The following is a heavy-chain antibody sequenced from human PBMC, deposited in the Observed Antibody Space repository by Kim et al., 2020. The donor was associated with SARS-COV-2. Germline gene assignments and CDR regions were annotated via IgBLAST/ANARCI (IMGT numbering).Heavy chain of an antibody. V-gene: IGHV1-69*13. D-gene: IGHD3-3*01. CDR3: ASSNLDTSGYYRDY. Sequence: SVKVSCKASGGTFSSYAVSWVRQAPGQGPEWMGGLIPRYGTTNYTQKFQGRFTITADESTSTVYMELSSLTPEDTAVFYCASSNLDTSGYYRDYWGQGTLVTVSS. CDR1: GGTFSSYA. J-gene: IGHJ4*02. CDR2: LIPRYGTT.